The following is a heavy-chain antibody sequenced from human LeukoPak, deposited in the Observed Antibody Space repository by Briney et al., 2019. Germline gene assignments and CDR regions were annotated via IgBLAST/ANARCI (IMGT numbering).Heavy chain of an antibody. CDR1: GPSITSVGDY. Sequence: SLSLACTVSGPSITSVGDYWGWLRQQPVSGLEWSRPIYHSGSTYYNPSLKSRVTISVDRSKNQFSLKLSSVTAADTAVYYCARQRGYSGYDAAFDIWGQGTMVTVSS. CDR2: IYHSGST. J-gene: IGHJ3*02. V-gene: IGHV4-30-2*01. CDR3: ARQRGYSGYDAAFDI. D-gene: IGHD5-12*01.